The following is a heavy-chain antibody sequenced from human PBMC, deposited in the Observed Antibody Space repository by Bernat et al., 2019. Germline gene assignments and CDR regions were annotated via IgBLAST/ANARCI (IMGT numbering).Heavy chain of an antibody. Sequence: EVQLLESGGGLVQPGGSLGLSCAASGFTFSSSAMSWVRQTPGKGLEWVSAIGGSGDGTYYADSVKGRFTISRDNSKNTLYLQMNSLRAEDTAVYYCATGAVVGWVAFDIWGQGTMVTVSS. CDR1: GFTFSSSA. CDR2: IGGSGDGT. V-gene: IGHV3-23*01. J-gene: IGHJ3*02. CDR3: ATGAVVGWVAFDI. D-gene: IGHD6-19*01.